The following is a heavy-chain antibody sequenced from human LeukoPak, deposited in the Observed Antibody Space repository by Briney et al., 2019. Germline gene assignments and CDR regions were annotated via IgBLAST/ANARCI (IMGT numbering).Heavy chain of an antibody. CDR1: GYSFTSYW. V-gene: IGHV5-51*01. D-gene: IGHD6-6*01. CDR2: IYPGDSNT. J-gene: IGHJ5*02. Sequence: GESLKISCKASGYSFTSYWIGWVRQMPGKGLEWMGIIYPGDSNTRYSPSFQGQVTISADKSISTAYLQWSSLKASDTAMYYCARPHSSSSGWFDPWGQGTLVTVSS. CDR3: ARPHSSSSGWFDP.